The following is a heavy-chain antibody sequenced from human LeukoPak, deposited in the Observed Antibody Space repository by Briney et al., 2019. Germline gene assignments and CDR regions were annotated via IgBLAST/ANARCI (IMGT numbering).Heavy chain of an antibody. Sequence: SETLSLTCTVSGGSITSYYWSWIRQPAGEGLEWIGRIYTSGSSDYNPSLKSRVTMSVDTSKNQISLKLSSVTAADTAVYYCARWSSSWYYFDYWGQGTLVTVSS. CDR2: IYTSGSS. V-gene: IGHV4-4*07. D-gene: IGHD6-13*01. CDR3: ARWSSSWYYFDY. CDR1: GGSITSYY. J-gene: IGHJ4*02.